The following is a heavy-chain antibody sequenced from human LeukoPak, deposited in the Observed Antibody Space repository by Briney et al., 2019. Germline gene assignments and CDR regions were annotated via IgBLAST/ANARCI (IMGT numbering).Heavy chain of an antibody. J-gene: IGHJ6*02. D-gene: IGHD2-15*01. V-gene: IGHV3-48*01. CDR1: GFIFSSYS. CDR3: ALADYYYYGMDV. Sequence: GGSLRLSCAASGFIFSSYSMNWVRQTPGKGLEWISYISSGRTTIYYADSVKGRFTISRDNAKNSLYLQMNSLRAEDTAVYYCALADYYYYGMDVWGQGTTVTVSS. CDR2: ISSGRTTI.